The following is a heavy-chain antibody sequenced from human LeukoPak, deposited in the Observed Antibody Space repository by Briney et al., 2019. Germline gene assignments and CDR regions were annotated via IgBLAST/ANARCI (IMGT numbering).Heavy chain of an antibody. V-gene: IGHV4-61*02. CDR2: IYTSGST. Sequence: SETLYLTCTVSGGSISSGSYYWSWIRQPAGKGLEWIGRIYTSGSTNYNPSLKSRVTISVDTSKNQFSLKLTSVTAADTAVYYCARDGSGSFGFWWFDPWGQGTLVTVSS. J-gene: IGHJ5*02. CDR1: GGSISSGSYY. D-gene: IGHD3-10*01. CDR3: ARDGSGSFGFWWFDP.